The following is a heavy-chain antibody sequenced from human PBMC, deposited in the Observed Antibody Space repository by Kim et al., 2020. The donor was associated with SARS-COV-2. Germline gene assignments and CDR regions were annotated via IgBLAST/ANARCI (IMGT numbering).Heavy chain of an antibody. CDR3: ARDLSYGDYWYFDL. CDR1: GFTFSSYS. D-gene: IGHD4-17*01. Sequence: GGSLRLSCAASGFTFSSYSMNWVRQAPGKGLEWVSYISSSSTIYYADSVKGRFTISRDNAKNSLYLQMNSLRDEDTAVYYCARDLSYGDYWYFDLWGRGTLVTVSS. V-gene: IGHV3-48*02. J-gene: IGHJ2*01. CDR2: ISSSSTI.